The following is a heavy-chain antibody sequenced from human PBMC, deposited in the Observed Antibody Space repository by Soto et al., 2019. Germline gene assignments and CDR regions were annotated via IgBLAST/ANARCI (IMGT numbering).Heavy chain of an antibody. CDR2: TIPIFGTA. D-gene: IGHD1-26*01. Sequence: QVQLVQSGAEVKKPGTSVKVSCRASGGTFSSFAISWVRQAPGQGLEWLEGTIPIFGTANYAQKFQARVTITAYESTSTAYMELSSLRSEDTSVYYCARRGIREGDWFDPWGQGTLVTVSS. CDR1: GGTFSSFA. V-gene: IGHV1-69*01. J-gene: IGHJ5*02. CDR3: ARRGIREGDWFDP.